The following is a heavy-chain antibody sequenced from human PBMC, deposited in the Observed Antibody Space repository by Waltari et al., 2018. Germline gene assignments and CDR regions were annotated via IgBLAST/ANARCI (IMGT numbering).Heavy chain of an antibody. CDR2: INPSGGST. J-gene: IGHJ4*02. D-gene: IGHD5-12*01. V-gene: IGHV1-46*01. Sequence: QVQLVQSGAEVKKPGASVKVSCKASGYTFTSYYMHWVRQAPGQGLEWMGIINPSGGSTSYAQKFQGRVTMTRDTSTSTVYMELSSLRSEYTAVYYCARSRGYSGYARLARAAPSDYWGQGTLVTVSS. CDR1: GYTFTSYY. CDR3: ARSRGYSGYARLARAAPSDY.